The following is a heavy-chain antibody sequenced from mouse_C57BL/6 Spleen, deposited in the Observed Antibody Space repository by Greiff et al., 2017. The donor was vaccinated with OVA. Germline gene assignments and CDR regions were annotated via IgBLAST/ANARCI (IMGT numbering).Heavy chain of an antibody. V-gene: IGHV1-26*01. D-gene: IGHD2-9*01. J-gene: IGHJ2*01. CDR2: INPNNGGT. CDR3: ARSPTMVTTTGY. CDR1: GYTFTDYY. Sequence: VQLQQSGPELVKPGASVKISCKASGYTFTDYYMNWVKQSHGKSLEWIGDINPNNGGTSYNQKFKGKATLTVDKSSSTAYMELRSLTSDDSAVYYCARSPTMVTTTGYWGQGTTLTVSS.